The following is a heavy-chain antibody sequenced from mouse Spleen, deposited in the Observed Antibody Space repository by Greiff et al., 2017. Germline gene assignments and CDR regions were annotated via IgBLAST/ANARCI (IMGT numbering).Heavy chain of an antibody. CDR2: IRNKANGYTT. V-gene: IGHV7-3*01. J-gene: IGHJ4*01. D-gene: IGHD6-1*01. Sequence: EVHLVESGGGLVQPGGSLSLSCTASGFTFTDYYMSWVRQPPGKALEWLGFIRNKANGYTTEYSASVKGRFTISRDNSQSILYLQMNALRAEDSATYYCAGAPYAMDYWGQGTSVTVSS. CDR3: AGAPYAMDY. CDR1: GFTFTDYY.